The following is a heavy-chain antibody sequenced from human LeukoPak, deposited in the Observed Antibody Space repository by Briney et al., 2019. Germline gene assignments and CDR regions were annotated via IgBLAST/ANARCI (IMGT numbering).Heavy chain of an antibody. J-gene: IGHJ6*03. D-gene: IGHD6-13*01. Sequence: ASVKVSCKASGYTFTSYDINWVRQATGQGLEWMGWMNPNSGNTGYAQKFQGRVTMTRNTSISTAYMELGSLRSEDTAVYYCARVNKSSWYEVYYYYYMDVWGKGTTVTVSS. CDR2: MNPNSGNT. CDR3: ARVNKSSWYEVYYYYYMDV. CDR1: GYTFTSYD. V-gene: IGHV1-8*01.